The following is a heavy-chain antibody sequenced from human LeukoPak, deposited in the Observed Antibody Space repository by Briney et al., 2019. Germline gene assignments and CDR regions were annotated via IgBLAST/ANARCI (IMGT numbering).Heavy chain of an antibody. V-gene: IGHV1-46*01. Sequence: ASVKASCKASGYTFTSYYMHWVRQAPGQGLEWMGIINPSGGSTSYAQKFQGRVTMTRDTSTSTVYMELSSLRSEDTAVYYCARPGTRGYSYETPHLGFDYWGQGTLVTVSS. CDR1: GYTFTSYY. CDR2: INPSGGST. J-gene: IGHJ4*02. CDR3: ARPGTRGYSYETPHLGFDY. D-gene: IGHD5-18*01.